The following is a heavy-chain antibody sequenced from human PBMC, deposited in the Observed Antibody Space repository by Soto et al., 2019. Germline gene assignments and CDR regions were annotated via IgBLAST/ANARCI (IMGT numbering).Heavy chain of an antibody. J-gene: IGHJ4*02. CDR3: AKDRSTGGIWGSYRYGPYFDY. Sequence: GGSLRLSCAASGFTFSSYAMSWVRQAPGKGLEWVSAISGSGGSTYYADSVKGRFTISRDNSKNTLYLQMNSLRAEDTAVYYCAKDRSTGGIWGSYRYGPYFDYWGQGTLVTVSS. D-gene: IGHD3-16*02. CDR2: ISGSGGST. V-gene: IGHV3-23*01. CDR1: GFTFSSYA.